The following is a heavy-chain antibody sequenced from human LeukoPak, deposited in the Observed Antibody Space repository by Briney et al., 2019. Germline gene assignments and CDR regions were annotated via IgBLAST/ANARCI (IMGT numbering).Heavy chain of an antibody. CDR2: ISGSGGST. V-gene: IGHV3-23*01. J-gene: IGHJ4*02. CDR3: AKARFSGYCSGDSCYSGNDY. Sequence: GASLRLSCAASGFTFSSFAMSWVRQAPGKGLEWVSSISGSGGSTYYADSVKGRFTISRDNSKNTLYLQMNSLRAEDTAVYYCAKARFSGYCSGDSCYSGNDYWGQGTLVTVSS. D-gene: IGHD2-15*01. CDR1: GFTFSSFA.